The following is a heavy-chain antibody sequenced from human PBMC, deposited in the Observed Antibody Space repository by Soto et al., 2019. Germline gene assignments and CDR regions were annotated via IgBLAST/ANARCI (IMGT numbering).Heavy chain of an antibody. CDR3: ARKGYHSLYYMDV. Sequence: ASETLSLTCTVSGGSISSSSYYWGWIRQPPGKGLEWIGRIYYSGSTYYNPSLKSRVTISVDTSKNQFSLKLSSVTAADTAVYYCARKGYHSLYYMDVWGKGTTVTVSS. CDR1: GGSISSSSYY. D-gene: IGHD2-15*01. CDR2: IYYSGST. J-gene: IGHJ6*03. V-gene: IGHV4-39*01.